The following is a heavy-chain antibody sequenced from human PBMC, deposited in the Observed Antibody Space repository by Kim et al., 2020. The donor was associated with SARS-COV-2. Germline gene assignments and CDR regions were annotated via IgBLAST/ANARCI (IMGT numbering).Heavy chain of an antibody. CDR3: AKGRGDILTADFDY. Sequence: ADSVKGRFTISRDNSKNTLYLQMNSLRAEDTAVYYWAKGRGDILTADFDYWGQGTLVTVSS. D-gene: IGHD3-9*01. J-gene: IGHJ4*02. V-gene: IGHV3-33*06.